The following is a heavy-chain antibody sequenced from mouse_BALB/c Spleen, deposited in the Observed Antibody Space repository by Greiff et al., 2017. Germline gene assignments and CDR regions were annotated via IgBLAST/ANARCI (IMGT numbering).Heavy chain of an antibody. CDR1: GFTFSSFG. Sequence: DVMLVESGGGLVQPGGSRKLSCAASGFTFSSFGMHWVRQAPEKGLEWVAYISSGSSTIYYADTVKGRFTISRDNPKNTLFLQMTSLRSEDTAMYYCARDWFAYWGQGTLVTVSA. CDR2: ISSGSSTI. J-gene: IGHJ3*01. CDR3: ARDWFAY. V-gene: IGHV5-17*02.